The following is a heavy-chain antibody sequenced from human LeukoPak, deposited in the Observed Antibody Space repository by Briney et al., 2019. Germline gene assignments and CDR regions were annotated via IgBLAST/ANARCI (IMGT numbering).Heavy chain of an antibody. CDR1: GFTFSNYW. CDR2: INGDGSNT. D-gene: IGHD5-12*01. CDR3: ARGYAGGYFDL. V-gene: IGHV3-74*01. Sequence: PGGSLRLSCAASGFTFSNYWMHWVRQGPGKGLVWVSRINGDGSNTAYADSVKGRFTISRDNAKNTLSLQMNSLRAEDTAVYYCARGYAGGYFDLWGRGTLVTVSS. J-gene: IGHJ2*01.